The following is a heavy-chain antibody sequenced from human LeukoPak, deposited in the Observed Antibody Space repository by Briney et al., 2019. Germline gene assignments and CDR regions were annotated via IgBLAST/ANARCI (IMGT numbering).Heavy chain of an antibody. CDR1: GYTFTGYY. D-gene: IGHD3-16*01. J-gene: IGHJ4*02. Sequence: ASVKVSCKASGYTFTGYYMHWVRQAPGQGLEWLGRMDPNRGDTNYAQKFQGRVTMTRDTSISTAYMELSRMTSDDTAVYYWGRGGGGGFDYWGQGTLVTVSS. CDR3: GRGGGGGFDY. CDR2: MDPNRGDT. V-gene: IGHV1-2*06.